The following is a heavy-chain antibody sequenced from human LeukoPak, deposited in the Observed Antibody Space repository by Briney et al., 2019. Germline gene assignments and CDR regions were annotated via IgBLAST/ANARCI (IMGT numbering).Heavy chain of an antibody. J-gene: IGHJ6*04. Sequence: PGGSLRLSCAASGFTVSSRYMSWVRQAPGKGLEWVSVIHGDGSTYYADSVKGRFTISRDNAKNSLYLQMNSLRAEDTAVYYCARGRAVPTGYGMDVWGKGTTVTVSS. CDR2: IHGDGST. V-gene: IGHV3-66*01. CDR1: GFTVSSRY. D-gene: IGHD4-17*01. CDR3: ARGRAVPTGYGMDV.